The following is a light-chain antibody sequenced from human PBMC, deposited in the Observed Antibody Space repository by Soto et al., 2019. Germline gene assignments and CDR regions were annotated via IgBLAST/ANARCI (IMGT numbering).Light chain of an antibody. Sequence: EIVMTQSPATLSVSPGESATLSCRASQSVGTFFAWYQQKPGQAPRLLIYDASNRATGIPARFSGSGSGTDFTLTISSLEPEDLAVYYCQQRSNWPPITVGQGTRLEIK. J-gene: IGKJ5*01. CDR2: DAS. V-gene: IGKV3-11*01. CDR3: QQRSNWPPIT. CDR1: QSVGTF.